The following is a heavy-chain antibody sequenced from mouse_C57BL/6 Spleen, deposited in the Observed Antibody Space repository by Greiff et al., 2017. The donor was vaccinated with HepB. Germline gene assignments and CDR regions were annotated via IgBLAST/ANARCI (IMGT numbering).Heavy chain of an antibody. J-gene: IGHJ1*03. Sequence: QVQLKQPGAELVMPGASVKLSCKASGYTFTSYWMHWVKQRPGQGLEWIGEIDPSDSYTNYNQKFKGKSTLTVDKSSSTAYMQLSSLTSEDSAVYYCARGTTVVATGYFDVWGTGTTVTVSS. CDR1: GYTFTSYW. D-gene: IGHD1-1*01. V-gene: IGHV1-69*01. CDR3: ARGTTVVATGYFDV. CDR2: IDPSDSYT.